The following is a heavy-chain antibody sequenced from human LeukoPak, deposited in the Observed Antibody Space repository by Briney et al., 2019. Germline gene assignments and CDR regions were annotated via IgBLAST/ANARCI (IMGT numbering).Heavy chain of an antibody. CDR1: GFTFSSYD. V-gene: IGHV3-13*01. J-gene: IGHJ4*02. Sequence: GGSLRLSCAASGFTFSSYDLHWVRQVTGKSLEWVSAIGAGGDTYYPDSVKGRFTISRENAKNSLYLQMNSLRAEDSAVYYCARDPTSYNHIAVTGTTLWGQGTRVTVSS. D-gene: IGHD6-19*01. CDR3: ARDPTSYNHIAVTGTTL. CDR2: IGAGGDT.